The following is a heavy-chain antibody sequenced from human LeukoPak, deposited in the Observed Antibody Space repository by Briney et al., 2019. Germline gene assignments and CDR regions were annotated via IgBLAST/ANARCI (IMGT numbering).Heavy chain of an antibody. CDR2: ISCSGSSI. Sequence: PVGSLRLSFAASGFPFSCSEMNWVRQAPGKGLELVSYISCSGSSIYYADSVRGRFTISRDNAKNSLYLQMSSLRAEDTAVYYCARENRGYDFGYWAQGTLVTVSS. V-gene: IGHV3-48*03. J-gene: IGHJ4*02. D-gene: IGHD5-12*01. CDR3: ARENRGYDFGY. CDR1: GFPFSCSE.